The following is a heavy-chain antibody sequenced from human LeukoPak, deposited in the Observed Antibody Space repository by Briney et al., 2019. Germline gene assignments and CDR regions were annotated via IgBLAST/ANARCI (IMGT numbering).Heavy chain of an antibody. J-gene: IGHJ4*02. Sequence: GGSLRLSCAAAGFTVSRNWMSWVRQAPGEGLEWVANINQDGSEKYHVDSVKGRFTISRDNVKNSLFLQMNRLRAEDTAVYYCARVGYRPPYWGQGTPVTVSS. CDR3: ARVGYRPPY. D-gene: IGHD5-24*01. V-gene: IGHV3-7*05. CDR1: GFTVSRNW. CDR2: INQDGSEK.